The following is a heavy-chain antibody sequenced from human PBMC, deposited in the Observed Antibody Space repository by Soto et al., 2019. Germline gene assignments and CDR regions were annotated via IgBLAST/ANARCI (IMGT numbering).Heavy chain of an antibody. V-gene: IGHV4-39*01. CDR3: AGYYYGSGADMTFYGMDV. J-gene: IGHJ6*02. CDR1: GGSISSSSYY. Sequence: SETLSLTCTVSGGSISSSSYYWGWIRQPPGKGLECVGSIYYSGSTYYNPSLKSRVTISVDTSKNQFSLKLSSVTAADTAVYYCAGYYYGSGADMTFYGMDVWGQGTTVTVSS. D-gene: IGHD3-10*01. CDR2: IYYSGST.